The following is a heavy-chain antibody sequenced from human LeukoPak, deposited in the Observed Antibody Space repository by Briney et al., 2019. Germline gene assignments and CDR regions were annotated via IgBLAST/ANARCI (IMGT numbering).Heavy chain of an antibody. CDR1: GGSIGSYY. Sequence: PSETLSLTCTVSGGSIGSYYWSWIRQPPGKGLEWIGYIYYSGSTNYNPSLKSRVTISVDTSKNQFSLKLSSVTAADTAVYYCARFRGYDAFDIWGQGTMVTVSS. CDR2: IYYSGST. CDR3: ARFRGYDAFDI. J-gene: IGHJ3*02. V-gene: IGHV4-59*01. D-gene: IGHD3-16*01.